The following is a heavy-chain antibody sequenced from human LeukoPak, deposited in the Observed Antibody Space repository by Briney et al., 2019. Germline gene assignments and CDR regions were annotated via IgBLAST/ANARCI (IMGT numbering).Heavy chain of an antibody. CDR3: ARAWCSSTSCLDY. D-gene: IGHD2-2*01. CDR2: INHSGST. Sequence: PSETLSLTCAVYGGSFSGYCWSWIRQPPGKGLEWIGEINHSGSTNDNPSLKSRFTISVDTSKNQFSLKLSSVTAADTAVYYCARAWCSSTSCLDYWGQGTLVTVSS. J-gene: IGHJ4*02. V-gene: IGHV4-34*01. CDR1: GGSFSGYC.